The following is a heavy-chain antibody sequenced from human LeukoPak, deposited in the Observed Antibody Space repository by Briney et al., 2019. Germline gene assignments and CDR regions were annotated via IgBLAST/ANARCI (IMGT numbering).Heavy chain of an antibody. CDR3: ARSSWFGGRSEWRWFDP. Sequence: ASVKVSCKASGYTFSSYGISWVRQAPGQGLEWMGWISGYTGNTNYAQNLQGRVTMTTDTSTSTAYMELRSLRSDDTALYYCARSSWFGGRSEWRWFDPWGQGTPVTVSS. D-gene: IGHD3-10*01. CDR2: ISGYTGNT. V-gene: IGHV1-18*01. CDR1: GYTFSSYG. J-gene: IGHJ5*02.